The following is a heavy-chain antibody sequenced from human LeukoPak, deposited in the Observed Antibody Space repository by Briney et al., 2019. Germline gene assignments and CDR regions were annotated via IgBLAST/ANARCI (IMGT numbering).Heavy chain of an antibody. CDR1: GFTFSSYS. D-gene: IGHD7-27*01. CDR2: ISSISSYI. CDR3: ARVPGLGKLDY. J-gene: IGHJ4*02. V-gene: IGHV3-21*01. Sequence: GGSLRLSCAASGFTFSSYSMNWVRQAPGKGLEWVSSISSISSYIYYADSVKGRFTISRDNAKNSLYLKMNSLRAEDTAVYYCARVPGLGKLDYWGQGTLVTVSS.